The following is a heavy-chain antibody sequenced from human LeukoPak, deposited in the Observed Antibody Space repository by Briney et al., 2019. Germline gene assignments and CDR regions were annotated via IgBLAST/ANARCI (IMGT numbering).Heavy chain of an antibody. V-gene: IGHV3-7*01. CDR3: ARGRDYGDYFFDY. D-gene: IGHD4-17*01. Sequence: GGSLRLSCAASGFTFSSYWMSWVRQAPGKGLEWVANIKQDGSEKYYVDPVKGRFTISRDNAKNSLYLQMNSLRAEDTAVYYCARGRDYGDYFFDYWGQGTLVTVSS. CDR1: GFTFSSYW. J-gene: IGHJ4*02. CDR2: IKQDGSEK.